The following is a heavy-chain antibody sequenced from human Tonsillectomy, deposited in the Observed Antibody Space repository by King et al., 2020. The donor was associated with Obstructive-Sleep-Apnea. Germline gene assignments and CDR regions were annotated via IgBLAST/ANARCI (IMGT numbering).Heavy chain of an antibody. CDR2: ISWNGGII. CDR1: GLTFDDHA. Sequence: VQLVESGGGLVQPGRSLRLSCAASGLTFDDHAMHSVRQTPGKGLEWVSGISWNGGIIGYADSVKGRFTISRDNAKNFVYLQMNRLRAEDAALYYCAKAVFFPLDGTTEYYFDYWGQGTLVTVSS. J-gene: IGHJ4*02. D-gene: IGHD1-7*01. CDR3: AKAVFFPLDGTTEYYFDY. V-gene: IGHV3-9*01.